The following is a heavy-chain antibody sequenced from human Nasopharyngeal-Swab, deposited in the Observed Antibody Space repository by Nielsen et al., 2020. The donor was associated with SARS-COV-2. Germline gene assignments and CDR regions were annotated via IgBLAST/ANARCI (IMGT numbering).Heavy chain of an antibody. D-gene: IGHD3-16*02. J-gene: IGHJ4*02. CDR3: AKAGGYVWGSYRFFDY. CDR1: GFTFSSYA. CDR2: ISGSGGST. Sequence: GESLKISCAASGFTFSSYAISWVRQAPGKGLEWVSAISGSGGSTYYADSVKGRFTISRDNSKNTLYLQMNSLRAEDTAVYYCAKAGGYVWGSYRFFDYWGQGTLVTVPS. V-gene: IGHV3-23*01.